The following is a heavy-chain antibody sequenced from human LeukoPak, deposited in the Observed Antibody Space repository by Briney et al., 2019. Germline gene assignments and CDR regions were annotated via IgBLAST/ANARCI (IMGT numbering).Heavy chain of an antibody. CDR2: MNPSGST. D-gene: IGHD2-2*01. V-gene: IGHV4-34*01. Sequence: SETLSLTCAVYGGSFSGYYWTWIRQTPEKGLEWIGEMNPSGSTSYNPSLKSRVTISVDTSKNQFSLKLSSVTAADTAVYYCARAPFVVVPAAYFDYWGQGTLVTVSS. J-gene: IGHJ4*02. CDR1: GGSFSGYY. CDR3: ARAPFVVVPAAYFDY.